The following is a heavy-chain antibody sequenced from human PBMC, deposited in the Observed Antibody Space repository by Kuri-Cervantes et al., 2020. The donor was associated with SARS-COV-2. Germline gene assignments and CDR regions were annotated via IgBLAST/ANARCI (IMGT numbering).Heavy chain of an antibody. CDR1: GFTFDDYA. D-gene: IGHD6-13*01. Sequence: GGSLRLSCAASGFTFDDYAMHWVRQAPGKGLEWVSGISWNSGSIGYADSVKGRFTISRDNAKNSLYLQMNSLRAEDTAVYYCAKAPGIYSSSWYELDYWGQGTLVTVSS. J-gene: IGHJ4*02. CDR3: AKAPGIYSSSWYELDY. V-gene: IGHV3-9*01. CDR2: ISWNSGSI.